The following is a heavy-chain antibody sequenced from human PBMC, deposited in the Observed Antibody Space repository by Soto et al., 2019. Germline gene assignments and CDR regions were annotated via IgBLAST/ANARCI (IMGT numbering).Heavy chain of an antibody. V-gene: IGHV3-30*18. CDR3: AKDAPYYYGMDV. J-gene: IGHJ6*02. CDR2: ISYDGSNK. CDR1: GFTFSSYG. Sequence: PGGSLRLSCADSGFTFSSYGMHWVRQAPGKGLEWVAVISYDGSNKYYADSVKGRFTISRDNSKNTLYLQMNSLRAEDTAVYYCAKDAPYYYGMDVWGQGTTVTVSS.